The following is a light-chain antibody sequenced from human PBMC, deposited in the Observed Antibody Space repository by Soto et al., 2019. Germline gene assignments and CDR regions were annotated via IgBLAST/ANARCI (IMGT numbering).Light chain of an antibody. CDR3: KSYAGSNTYV. CDR1: RNDIGAYEF. J-gene: IGLJ1*01. Sequence: QSALTQLPSASGSPGQSVTISCTGTRNDIGAYEFVSWYQHHPGKAPKLIIYEVVQRPSGVPDRFSGSKSGNTASLTVSGLQAADEADYYCKSYAGSNTYVFGTGTKV. CDR2: EVV. V-gene: IGLV2-8*01.